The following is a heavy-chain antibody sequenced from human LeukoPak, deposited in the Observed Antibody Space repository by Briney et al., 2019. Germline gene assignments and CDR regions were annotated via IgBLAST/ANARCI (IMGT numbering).Heavy chain of an antibody. J-gene: IGHJ4*02. CDR3: ARDSDYGDY. CDR1: GFTFSSYS. V-gene: IGHV3-21*01. Sequence: PGGSLRLSCAASGFTFSSYSMNWVRQAPGKGLEWVSSISSSSSYMYYADSVKGRFTISRDNAKNSLYLQMNSLRAEDTAVYYCARDSDYGDYWGQGTLVTVSS. CDR2: ISSSSSYM.